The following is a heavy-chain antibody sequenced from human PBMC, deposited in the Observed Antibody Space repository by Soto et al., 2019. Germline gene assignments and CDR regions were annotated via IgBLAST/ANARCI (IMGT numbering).Heavy chain of an antibody. CDR3: ARHQRQWLVLAAFDI. CDR1: GYSFTSYW. J-gene: IGHJ3*02. Sequence: GESLKISCKGSGYSFTSYWIGWVRQMPGKGLEWMGIIYPGDSDTRYSPSFQGQVTISADKSISTAYQQWSSLKAADTAMYYCARHQRQWLVLAAFDIWGQGTMLTVSS. CDR2: IYPGDSDT. D-gene: IGHD6-19*01. V-gene: IGHV5-51*01.